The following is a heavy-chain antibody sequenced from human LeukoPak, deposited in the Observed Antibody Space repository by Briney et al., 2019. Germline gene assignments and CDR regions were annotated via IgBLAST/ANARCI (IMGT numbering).Heavy chain of an antibody. CDR1: GGSVSDYY. J-gene: IGHJ4*02. V-gene: IGHV4-59*02. CDR2: IYHTGST. CDR3: AGTRNIVVHYYFDY. Sequence: SETLSLTCTISGGSVSDYYWSWIRQSPGKGLEWIGYIYHTGSTSYSPSLKSRVTISADTSQNQFSLKLSSVTAADTAVYYCAGTRNIVVHYYFDYWGQGTLVTVSS. D-gene: IGHD1-14*01.